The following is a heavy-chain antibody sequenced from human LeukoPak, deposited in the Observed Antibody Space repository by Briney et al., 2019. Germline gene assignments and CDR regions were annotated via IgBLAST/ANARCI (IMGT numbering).Heavy chain of an antibody. Sequence: PSEPLSLTCTVSGGSISSYYWSWLRQPPGKGLEGIGYIYYSGCTNYNPSLKSRVTISVDTSKNQFSLKLSSVAAADTAVYYCARGGYYYDSSGYWGAFDIWGQGTMVTVSS. V-gene: IGHV4-59*01. CDR3: ARGGYYYDSSGYWGAFDI. CDR2: IYYSGCT. D-gene: IGHD3-22*01. CDR1: GGSISSYY. J-gene: IGHJ3*02.